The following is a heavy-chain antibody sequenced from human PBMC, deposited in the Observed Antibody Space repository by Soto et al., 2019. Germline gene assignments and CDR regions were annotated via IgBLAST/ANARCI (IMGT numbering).Heavy chain of an antibody. CDR3: ASDYWKSYYSSGYYRCQRH. CDR2: ISYDGSDK. CDR1: GFTFSSYA. Sequence: GGSLRLSCAASGFTFSSYAMHWVRQAPGKGLEWVALISYDGSDKDYADSVKGRFTISRDNSRNTLFLQMNSLRAEDTAVYYCASDYWKSYYSSGYYRCQRHWGQGSLGTVSA. J-gene: IGHJ4*02. D-gene: IGHD3-22*01. V-gene: IGHV3-30-3*01.